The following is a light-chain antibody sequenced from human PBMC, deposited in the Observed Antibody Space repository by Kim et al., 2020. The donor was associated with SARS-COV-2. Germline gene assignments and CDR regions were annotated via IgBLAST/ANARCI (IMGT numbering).Light chain of an antibody. V-gene: IGKV1-6*01. CDR3: QQDHNYPRT. J-gene: IGKJ1*01. Sequence: ASVADRVAITGRASQDIRNDLGWYQQRPGKAPRLLIFAASALQSGVPSRFSGSGSGTEFTLTINSLQPEDFATYFCQQDHNYPRTFGQGTKVEI. CDR2: AAS. CDR1: QDIRND.